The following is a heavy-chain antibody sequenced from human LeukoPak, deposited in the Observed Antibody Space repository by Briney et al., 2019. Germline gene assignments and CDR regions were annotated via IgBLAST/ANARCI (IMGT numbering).Heavy chain of an antibody. CDR3: ARDLARGYSYGLHYMDV. CDR1: GGTFSSYA. V-gene: IGHV1-69*05. J-gene: IGHJ6*03. D-gene: IGHD5-18*01. CDR2: IIPIFGTA. Sequence: SVKVSCKASGGTFSSYAISWVRQAPGQGLEWMGRIIPIFGTANYAQKFKGRVTITTDESTSTAYMELSSLRSEDTAVYYCARDLARGYSYGLHYMDVWGKGTTVTVSS.